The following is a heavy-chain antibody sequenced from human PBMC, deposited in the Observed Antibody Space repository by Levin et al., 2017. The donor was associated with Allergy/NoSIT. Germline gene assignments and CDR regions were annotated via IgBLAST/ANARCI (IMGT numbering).Heavy chain of an antibody. CDR1: GFTFSSYD. Sequence: PGGSLRLSCAASGFTFSSYDMHWVRQATGKGLEWVSAIGTAGDTYYPGSVKGRFTISRENAKNSLYLQMNSLRAGDTAVYYCARGRTMVRGVIPYWYFDLWGRGTLVTVSS. V-gene: IGHV3-13*04. J-gene: IGHJ2*01. D-gene: IGHD3-10*01. CDR2: IGTAGDT. CDR3: ARGRTMVRGVIPYWYFDL.